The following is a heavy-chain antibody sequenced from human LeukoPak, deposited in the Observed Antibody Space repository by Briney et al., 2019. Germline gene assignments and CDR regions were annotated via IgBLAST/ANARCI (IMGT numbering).Heavy chain of an antibody. D-gene: IGHD6-19*01. CDR2: ISGSGGST. CDR3: AKSYSSGWYERDAFDI. Sequence: GGSLRLSCAASGFTVSSNYMSWVRQAPGKGLEWVSAISGSGGSTYYADSVKGRFTISRDNSKNTLYLQMNSLRAEDTAVYYCAKSYSSGWYERDAFDIWGQGTMVTVSS. J-gene: IGHJ3*02. CDR1: GFTVSSNY. V-gene: IGHV3-23*01.